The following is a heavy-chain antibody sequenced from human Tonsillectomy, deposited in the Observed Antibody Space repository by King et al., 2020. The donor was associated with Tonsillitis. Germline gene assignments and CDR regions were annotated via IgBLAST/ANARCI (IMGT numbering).Heavy chain of an antibody. CDR3: ARRQARPDHDAFDI. D-gene: IGHD6-6*01. CDR1: EYSFNNYW. CDR2: IYPGDSDT. V-gene: IGHV5-51*03. Sequence: VQLVESGAEVKKPGESLKISCKGSEYSFNNYWIGWVRQMPGKGLEWMGIIYPGDSDTRYSPSFQGQVTISADTSISTVYLQWSSLKASATGMYYWARRQARPDHDAFDIWGQGTAVTVSS. J-gene: IGHJ3*02.